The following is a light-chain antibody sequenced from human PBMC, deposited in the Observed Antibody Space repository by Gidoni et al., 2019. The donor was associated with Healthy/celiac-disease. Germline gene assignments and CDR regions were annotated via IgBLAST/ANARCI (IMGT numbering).Light chain of an antibody. CDR2: AAT. Sequence: DIQMTQSPSSLSASLGDTVTVTCRASQNINNWLAWYQKKPDEAPKSLVNAATTLQIGVPSRFSGSESGTDFTLTITNLQPEDSATYYCQQYNEYPLTFGGGTKVEV. V-gene: IGKV1D-16*01. CDR1: QNINNW. J-gene: IGKJ4*01. CDR3: QQYNEYPLT.